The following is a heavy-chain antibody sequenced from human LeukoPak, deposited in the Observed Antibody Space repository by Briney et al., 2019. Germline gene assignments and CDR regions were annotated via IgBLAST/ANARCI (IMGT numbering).Heavy chain of an antibody. J-gene: IGHJ4*02. V-gene: IGHV5-51*01. CDR3: ARREATTEYFDF. D-gene: IGHD1-7*01. CDR2: IYPSDSDT. Sequence: GESLKLSCKGSGYSFTNYWIAWVRQMPGKGLEWMGVIYPSDSDTRYNPSFQGQVTISADRSFGTAYLQWGSLKASDSAMYYCARREATTEYFDFWGQGTLVTVSS. CDR1: GYSFTNYW.